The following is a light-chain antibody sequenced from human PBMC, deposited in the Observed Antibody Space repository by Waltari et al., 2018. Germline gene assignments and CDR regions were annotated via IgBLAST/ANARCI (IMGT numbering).Light chain of an antibody. Sequence: DIQMTQSPSSLSASVGERVTINCKSSQSVLYSSNNKNYLAWYQQKPGQPPKLLIYWASTRESGVPDRFSGSGSGTDFTLTISSLQAEDVAVYYCQQYYSTPQTFGQGTKLEIK. V-gene: IGKV4-1*01. J-gene: IGKJ2*01. CDR3: QQYYSTPQT. CDR1: QSVLYSSNNKNY. CDR2: WAS.